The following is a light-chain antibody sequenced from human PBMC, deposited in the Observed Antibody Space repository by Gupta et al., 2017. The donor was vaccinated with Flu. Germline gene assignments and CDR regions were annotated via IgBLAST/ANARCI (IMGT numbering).Light chain of an antibody. J-gene: IGLJ3*02. Sequence: QSALTQPASVSGSPGQSITISCTGNSSDVGGYNYVSWYQQHPGKAPNLMIYEVSNRPSGVSNRFSGSKSCNTASLTISGLQAEDEADYYCSSYTSSSTNWVFGGGTKLTVL. V-gene: IGLV2-14*01. CDR3: SSYTSSSTNWV. CDR1: SSDVGGYNY. CDR2: EVS.